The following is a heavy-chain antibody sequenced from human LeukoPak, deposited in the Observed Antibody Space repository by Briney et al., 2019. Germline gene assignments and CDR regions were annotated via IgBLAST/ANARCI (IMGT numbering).Heavy chain of an antibody. Sequence: GGSLRLSCAASGFTFNSYWMSWVRQAPGKGLEWVANIRQDGSEKYYVDSVKGRLTMSRDNAKNSLYLQMNSLRAEDTAVYYCAREGRGSYYDSSGYYYAGCFDIWGQGTMVTVSS. J-gene: IGHJ3*02. CDR2: IRQDGSEK. CDR3: AREGRGSYYDSSGYYYAGCFDI. V-gene: IGHV3-7*01. CDR1: GFTFNSYW. D-gene: IGHD3-22*01.